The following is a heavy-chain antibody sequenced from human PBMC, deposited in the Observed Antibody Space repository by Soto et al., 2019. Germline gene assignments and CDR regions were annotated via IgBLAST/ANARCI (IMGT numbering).Heavy chain of an antibody. J-gene: IGHJ3*02. V-gene: IGHV3-43*01. Sequence: GGSLRLSCAASGFTFDDYTMHWVRQAPGKGLEWVSLISWDGGSTYYADSVKGRFTISRDNSKNSLYLQMNSLRTEDTALYYCAKDRRSLLTYYYDSSAPYDAFDIWGQGTMVTVSS. CDR2: ISWDGGST. CDR1: GFTFDDYT. D-gene: IGHD3-22*01. CDR3: AKDRRSLLTYYYDSSAPYDAFDI.